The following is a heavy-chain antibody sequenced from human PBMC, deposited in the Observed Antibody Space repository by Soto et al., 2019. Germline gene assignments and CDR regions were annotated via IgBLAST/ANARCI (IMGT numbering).Heavy chain of an antibody. V-gene: IGHV3-48*03. CDR1: GFTFSSYE. Sequence: QAGGSLRLSCAASGFTFSSYEMNWVRQAPGKGLEWVSYISSSGSTIYYADSVKGRFTISRDNAKNSLYLQMNSLRAEDTAVYYCARGSWDSVSPFDYWGQGTLVTVSS. CDR3: ARGSWDSVSPFDY. J-gene: IGHJ4*02. D-gene: IGHD1-26*01. CDR2: ISSSGSTI.